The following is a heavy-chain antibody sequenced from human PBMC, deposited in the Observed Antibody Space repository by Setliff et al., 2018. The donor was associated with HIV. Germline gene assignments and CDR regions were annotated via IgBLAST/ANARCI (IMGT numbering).Heavy chain of an antibody. J-gene: IGHJ3*01. D-gene: IGHD2-21*02. CDR2: IYHSGNT. Sequence: PSETLSLTCTVSGGSISSGSYYWSWIRQPAGKGLEWIASIYHSGNTYYMPSLQSRVTISVDMSKNQFSLKLNSVTAADTAVYYCARGEACGGGCHYAFELWGRGTMVTVSS. V-gene: IGHV4-39*01. CDR3: ARGEACGGGCHYAFEL. CDR1: GGSISSGSYY.